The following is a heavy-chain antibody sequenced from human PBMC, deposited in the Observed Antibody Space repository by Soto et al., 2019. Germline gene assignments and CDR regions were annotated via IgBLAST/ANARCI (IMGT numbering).Heavy chain of an antibody. CDR1: GGSISGYY. D-gene: IGHD2-15*01. CDR2: IYYTGST. J-gene: IGHJ4*02. Sequence: QVKLQESGPGLVKPSETLSLTCTVSGGSISGYYWSWVRQPPGKGLEWIGYIYYTGSTNYNPSRKSRVTISVDTCNNQCSLKLHSVTAADTAVYYCARDACSAGSCYPGYWGQGTLVTVSS. CDR3: ARDACSAGSCYPGY. V-gene: IGHV4-59*01.